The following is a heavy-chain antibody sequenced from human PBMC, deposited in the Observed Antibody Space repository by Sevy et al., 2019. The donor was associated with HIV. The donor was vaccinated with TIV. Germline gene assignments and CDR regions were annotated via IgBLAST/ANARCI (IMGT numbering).Heavy chain of an antibody. CDR3: VRDHHFDFWTRYYVNFDF. J-gene: IGHJ4*02. D-gene: IGHD3-3*01. Sequence: GGSLRLSCAASGFTFSNFYMSWIRQAPGKGLEWMASIRGRDATVLYADSVKGRFTISRDNAMNSLYLQINSLRVEDTAVYYCVRDHHFDFWTRYYVNFDFWGQGTLVTVSS. V-gene: IGHV3-11*01. CDR1: GFTFSNFY. CDR2: IRGRDATV.